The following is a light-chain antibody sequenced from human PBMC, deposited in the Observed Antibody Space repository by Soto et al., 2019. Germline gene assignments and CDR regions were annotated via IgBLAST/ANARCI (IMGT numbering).Light chain of an antibody. J-gene: IGKJ4*01. CDR3: QQSYSTPA. V-gene: IGKV1-39*01. CDR2: AAS. Sequence: DIPMTQPPSSLSASVGDRVTITCRASQSISSYLNWYQQKPGKAPKLLIYAASSLQSGVPSRFSGSGSGTDFTLTISSLQPEDFATYYCQQSYSTPAFGGGTNVEIK. CDR1: QSISSY.